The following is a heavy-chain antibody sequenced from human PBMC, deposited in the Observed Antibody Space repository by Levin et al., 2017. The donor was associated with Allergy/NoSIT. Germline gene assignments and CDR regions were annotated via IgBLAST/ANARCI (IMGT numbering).Heavy chain of an antibody. CDR2: ISGNGGRT. CDR3: AKVAAVAGTAAYDY. J-gene: IGHJ4*02. D-gene: IGHD6-19*01. V-gene: IGHV3-23*01. CDR1: GFTFSSYA. Sequence: GESLKISCVASGFTFSSYAINWVRQAPGKGLGWVSAISGNGGRTYYADSVKGRFTISRDNSRSTLFLQMNSLRAEDTAVYYCAKVAAVAGTAAYDYWGQGTLVTVSS.